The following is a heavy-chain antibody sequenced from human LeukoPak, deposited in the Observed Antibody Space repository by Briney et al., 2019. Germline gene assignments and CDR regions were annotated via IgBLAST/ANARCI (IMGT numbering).Heavy chain of an antibody. CDR1: GGTFSSYA. CDR2: IIPIFGTA. V-gene: IGHV1-69*06. J-gene: IGHJ5*02. D-gene: IGHD3-16*01. Sequence: GPQVKVSCKASGGTFSSYAISWVRQAPGQGLEWMGGIIPIFGTANYAQKFQGRVTITADKSTSTAYMELSSLRSEDTAVYYFAGRGGIEDLSTTHWFQPWGQGTLV. CDR3: AGRGGIEDLSTTHWFQP.